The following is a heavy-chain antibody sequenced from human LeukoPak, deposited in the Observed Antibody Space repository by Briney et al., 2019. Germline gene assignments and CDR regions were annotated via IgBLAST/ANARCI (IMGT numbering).Heavy chain of an antibody. CDR2: IYYSGST. V-gene: IGHV4-31*03. Sequence: PSETLSLTCTVSGGSISSGGYYWSWIRQHPGKGLEWIGYIYYSGSTYYNPSLKSRVTISVDTSKNQFSQKLSSVTAADTAVYYCARERDSGYAFDYWGQGTLVTVSS. CDR3: ARERDSGYAFDY. D-gene: IGHD5-12*01. J-gene: IGHJ4*02. CDR1: GGSISSGGYY.